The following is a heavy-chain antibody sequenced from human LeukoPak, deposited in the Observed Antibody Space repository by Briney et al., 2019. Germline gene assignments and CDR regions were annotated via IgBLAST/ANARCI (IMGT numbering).Heavy chain of an antibody. D-gene: IGHD3-9*01. J-gene: IGHJ3*02. Sequence: GGSLRLSCAASGFFFGDYAMSWVRQAPGKGLEWVSDIRATTGITYYADSVKGRFTISRDNAKNTLYLQMSNLRAEDTAMYYCARDDDHLDILTAYVFGMWGQGTMVTVSS. CDR1: GFFFGDYA. CDR3: ARDDDHLDILTAYVFGM. CDR2: IRATTGIT. V-gene: IGHV3-23*01.